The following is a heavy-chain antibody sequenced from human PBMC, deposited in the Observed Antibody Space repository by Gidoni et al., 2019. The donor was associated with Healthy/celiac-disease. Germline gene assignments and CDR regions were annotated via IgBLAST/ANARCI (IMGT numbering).Heavy chain of an antibody. D-gene: IGHD3-22*01. J-gene: IGHJ2*01. CDR2: IWYDGSNK. CDR3: ARGRYYYDSSGGWYFDL. V-gene: IGHV3-33*01. CDR1: GFTFSSYG. Sequence: QVQLVESGGVVVQPGRSLRLSRPASGFTFSSYGMHWVRQDPGKGLEWVAVIWYDGSNKYYADSVKGRFTISRDNSKNTLYLQMNSLRAEDTAVYYCARGRYYYDSSGGWYFDLWGRGTLVTVSS.